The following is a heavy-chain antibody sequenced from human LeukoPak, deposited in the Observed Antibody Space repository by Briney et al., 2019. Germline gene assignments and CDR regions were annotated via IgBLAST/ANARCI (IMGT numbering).Heavy chain of an antibody. D-gene: IGHD3-10*01. CDR3: ARDPVTMVRGVIGGGYFDY. CDR1: GGTFSSYA. V-gene: IGHV1-69*05. Sequence: SVKVSCKASGGTFSSYAISWVRQAPGQGLEWMGGIIPIFGTANYAQKFQGRVTITTDESTSTAYMELSSLRSEDTAVYYCARDPVTMVRGVIGGGYFDYWGQGTLATVSS. CDR2: IIPIFGTA. J-gene: IGHJ4*02.